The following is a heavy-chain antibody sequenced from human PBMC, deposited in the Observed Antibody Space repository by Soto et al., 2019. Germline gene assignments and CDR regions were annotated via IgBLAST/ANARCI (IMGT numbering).Heavy chain of an antibody. J-gene: IGHJ3*02. V-gene: IGHV5-51*01. D-gene: IGHD1-26*01. CDR3: ASRWVSDAFDI. CDR2: IHPGDSDT. CDR1: GYSFTSYW. Sequence: GESLKISCKGSGYSFTSYWIGWVRQMPGKGLEWMGIIHPGDSDTRYSPSSQGQVTISADKSISTAYLQWSSLKASDTAMYYCASRWVSDAFDIWGQGTMVTVSS.